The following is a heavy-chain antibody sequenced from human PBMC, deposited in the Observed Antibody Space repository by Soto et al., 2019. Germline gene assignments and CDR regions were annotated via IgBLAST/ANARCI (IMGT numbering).Heavy chain of an antibody. CDR3: ARAARGFDY. CDR2: TYYRSTSRWYF. V-gene: IGHV6-1*01. CDR1: GDSVSSNSVS. Sequence: QVQLQVSGPGLVKPSQTLSLTCDISGDSVSSNSVSWNWIRQSPSRGLEWLGRTYYRSTSRWYFDYARSAKSRMTINADTSKNQFSLQVNSVTPEDAAVYYCARAARGFDYWGQGALVTVSS. J-gene: IGHJ4*02. D-gene: IGHD6-25*01.